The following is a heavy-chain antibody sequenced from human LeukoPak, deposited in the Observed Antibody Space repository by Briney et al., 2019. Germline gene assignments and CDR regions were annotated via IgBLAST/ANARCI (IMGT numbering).Heavy chain of an antibody. CDR1: GFTFSSYW. V-gene: IGHV3-74*01. Sequence: GGFLRLSCAASGFTFSSYWMHWVRQAPGKGLVWVSRINSDGSSTSYADSVKGRFTISRDNAKNTLYLQMNSLRAEDTAVYYCARVPTYYDFWSGYSPLHDAFDIWGQGTMVTVSS. CDR2: INSDGSST. D-gene: IGHD3-3*01. CDR3: ARVPTYYDFWSGYSPLHDAFDI. J-gene: IGHJ3*02.